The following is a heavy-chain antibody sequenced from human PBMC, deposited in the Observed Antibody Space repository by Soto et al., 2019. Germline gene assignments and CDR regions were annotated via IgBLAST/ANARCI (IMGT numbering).Heavy chain of an antibody. Sequence: QITLKESGPPLVKPTQTLTLTCTFSGFSVSTSGVGVAWIRQPPGKALEWLALIYWDGDERYSPFLQSRVTITKDTSHDQVVLTMTNMDPVDTATYYCAHKGGGCAAMDVWGQGTTVTVSS. CDR2: IYWDGDE. CDR1: GFSVSTSGVG. D-gene: IGHD2-21*01. V-gene: IGHV2-5*02. J-gene: IGHJ6*02. CDR3: AHKGGGCAAMDV.